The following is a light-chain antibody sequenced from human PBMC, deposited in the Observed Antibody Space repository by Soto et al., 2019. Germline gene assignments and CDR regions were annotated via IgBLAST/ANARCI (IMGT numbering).Light chain of an antibody. Sequence: EIVLTQSPGTLSLSPGDRATLSCRASHSINTSFLAWFQQKPGQAPRLLIYAASTRATGIPDRFSGSGSGTDFTLTISRLEPEDFAVYSCQQYSSSPLTFGGGTKVDIK. CDR2: AAS. CDR1: HSINTSF. CDR3: QQYSSSPLT. V-gene: IGKV3-20*01. J-gene: IGKJ4*01.